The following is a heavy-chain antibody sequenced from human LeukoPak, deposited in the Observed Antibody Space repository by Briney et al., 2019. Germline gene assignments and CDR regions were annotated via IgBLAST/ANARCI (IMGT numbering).Heavy chain of an antibody. CDR2: INHSGST. J-gene: IGHJ3*02. D-gene: IGHD2-2*01. Sequence: SGTLSLTCTVSGDSVSSGSYYWSWIRQPPGKGLEWIGEINHSGSTNYNPSLKSRVTISVDTSKNQFSLKLSSVTAADTAVYYCASLWPYQLSAFDIWGQGTMVTVSS. CDR1: GDSVSSGSYY. CDR3: ASLWPYQLSAFDI. V-gene: IGHV4-39*01.